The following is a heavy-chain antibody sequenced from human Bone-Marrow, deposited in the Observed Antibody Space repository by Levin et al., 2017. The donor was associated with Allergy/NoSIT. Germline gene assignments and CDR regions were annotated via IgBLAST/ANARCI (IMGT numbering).Heavy chain of an antibody. J-gene: IGHJ5*02. CDR1: GFTFSDYG. V-gene: IGHV3-30*03. D-gene: IGHD2/OR15-2a*01. Sequence: LTGGSLRLSCAVSGFTFSDYGMHWVRQAPGKGLEWVASITKDGSKKYYLDSVKGRSTLSRDSSKNTVSLQMNSLTADDTAVYFCARDNPEYFCDPWGQRTLVIVSS. CDR2: ITKDGSKK. CDR3: ARDNPEYFCDP.